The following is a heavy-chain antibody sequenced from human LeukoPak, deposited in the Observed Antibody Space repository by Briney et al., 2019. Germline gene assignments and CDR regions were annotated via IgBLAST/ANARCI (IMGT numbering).Heavy chain of an antibody. V-gene: IGHV4-34*01. CDR3: ARETSQKGAHYMDV. D-gene: IGHD3-16*01. J-gene: IGHJ6*03. CDR2: INHSEST. Sequence: PSETLSLTCAVYGGSFSGYYWSWIRQPPGKGLEWIGEINHSESTNYNPSLKSRVTISVDTSKNQFSLKLSSVTAADTAVYYCARETSQKGAHYMDVWGKGTTITISS. CDR1: GGSFSGYY.